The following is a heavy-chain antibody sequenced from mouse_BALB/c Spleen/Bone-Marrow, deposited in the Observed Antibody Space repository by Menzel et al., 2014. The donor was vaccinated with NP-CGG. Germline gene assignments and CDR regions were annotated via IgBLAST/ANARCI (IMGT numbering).Heavy chain of an antibody. Sequence: EVQLQQPGAELVRPGALVKLSCKASGFNIKDYYLHRVKQGPEQGLEWIGWIDPEKGNTKYDPKFQGKASIIADTSSSTAYLQLSSLTSEDTAVYYCARGAWARGYFDYWGQGTTLTVSS. D-gene: IGHD4-1*01. CDR2: IDPEKGNT. V-gene: IGHV14-1*02. CDR1: GFNIKDYY. J-gene: IGHJ2*01. CDR3: ARGAWARGYFDY.